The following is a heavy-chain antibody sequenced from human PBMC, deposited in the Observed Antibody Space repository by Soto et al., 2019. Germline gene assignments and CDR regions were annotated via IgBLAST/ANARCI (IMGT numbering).Heavy chain of an antibody. CDR3: AKKVNSGSGSQYFDY. Sequence: GGSLRLSCAVSGFTFSSYSMSLVRQAPRKGLEWVSGFRSSGDDGTTYYADSVKGRFTISRDNSKNTLFLQMNSLRAEDTAIYYCAKKVNSGSGSQYFDYWGQGTLVTVSS. J-gene: IGHJ4*02. CDR2: FRSSGDDGTT. CDR1: GFTFSSYS. V-gene: IGHV3-23*01. D-gene: IGHD3-10*01.